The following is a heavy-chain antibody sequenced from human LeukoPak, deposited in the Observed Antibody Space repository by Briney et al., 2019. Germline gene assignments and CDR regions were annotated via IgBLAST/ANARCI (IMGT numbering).Heavy chain of an antibody. CDR2: FDPEDGET. V-gene: IGHV1-24*01. CDR3: ATAMYYYDSSGYYPY. CDR1: GYTFTGYY. Sequence: ASVKVSCKASGYTFTGYYMHWVRQAPGKGLEWMGGFDPEDGETIYAQKFQGRVTMTEDTSTDTAYMELSSLRSEDTAVYYCATAMYYYDSSGYYPYWGQGTLVTVSS. J-gene: IGHJ4*02. D-gene: IGHD3-22*01.